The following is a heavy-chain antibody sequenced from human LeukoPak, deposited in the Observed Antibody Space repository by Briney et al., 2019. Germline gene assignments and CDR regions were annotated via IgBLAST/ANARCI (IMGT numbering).Heavy chain of an antibody. J-gene: IGHJ4*02. V-gene: IGHV3-23*01. CDR1: GFTFDSYA. Sequence: GGSLRLSCAASGFTFDSYAISWVRQAPGKGLEWVSAISGGGSGTYYADSVKGRFTISRDNSKNTLYLQMNSLRDEDTAVYYCAKDQVIAAAANSDYWGQGTLVTVSS. CDR2: ISGGGSGT. D-gene: IGHD6-13*01. CDR3: AKDQVIAAAANSDY.